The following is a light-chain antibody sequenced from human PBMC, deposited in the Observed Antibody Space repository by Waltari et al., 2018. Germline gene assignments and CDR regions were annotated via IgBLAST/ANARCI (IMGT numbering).Light chain of an antibody. CDR1: QSLSNY. Sequence: DIQMTQSPSSLSASVQDRVTIPCRASQSLSNYLNGYPHKPGKAPKLLIYAASSLQSGVPSRFRGSGYGTDFTLTITSLQPEDFATYYCQQSLNTLWTFGPGTKVEIK. CDR2: AAS. V-gene: IGKV1-39*01. J-gene: IGKJ1*01. CDR3: QQSLNTLWT.